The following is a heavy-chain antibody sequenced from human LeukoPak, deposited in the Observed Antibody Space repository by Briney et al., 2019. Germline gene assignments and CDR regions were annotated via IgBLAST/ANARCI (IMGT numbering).Heavy chain of an antibody. CDR2: INHSGST. Sequence: SETLSLTCAVYGGSFSGYYWSWIRQPPGKGLEWIGEINHSGSTNYNPSLKSRVTISVDTSKNQFSLKLSSVTAADTAVYYCARGRPGRIAARRFDYWGQGTLVTVSS. CDR3: ARGRPGRIAARRFDY. J-gene: IGHJ4*02. D-gene: IGHD6-6*01. CDR1: GGSFSGYY. V-gene: IGHV4-34*01.